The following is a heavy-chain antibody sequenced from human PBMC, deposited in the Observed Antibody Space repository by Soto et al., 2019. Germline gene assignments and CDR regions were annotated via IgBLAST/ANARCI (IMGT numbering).Heavy chain of an antibody. D-gene: IGHD2-8*01. CDR2: TKEDGSEI. V-gene: IGHV3-7*01. CDR3: ARDVGVDYVD. J-gene: IGHJ4*02. Sequence: EVQLVESGGGLVQPGGSLRISCAGSGFSIASYWMSWVRQAPGKGMEWVATTKEDGSEIYYVASVRGRFTISRDNAENSLYLQMTSLSAEDTAVYFCARDVGVDYVDWCQGTLVTVSS. CDR1: GFSIASYW.